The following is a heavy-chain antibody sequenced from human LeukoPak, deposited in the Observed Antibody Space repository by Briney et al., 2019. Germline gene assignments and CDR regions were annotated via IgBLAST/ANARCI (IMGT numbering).Heavy chain of an antibody. CDR1: GGSISSYY. CDR3: ARVRYSDSSVLTRKRSYYFDY. D-gene: IGHD3-22*01. Sequence: PSVTLSLTCTVSGGSISSYYWSWIRQPAGKGLESIGHISTSGSTNYNPSLKSRVTMSVDTSKNQFSLKLSSVTAADTAVYYCARVRYSDSSVLTRKRSYYFDYWGQGTLVTVSS. J-gene: IGHJ4*02. V-gene: IGHV4-4*07. CDR2: ISTSGST.